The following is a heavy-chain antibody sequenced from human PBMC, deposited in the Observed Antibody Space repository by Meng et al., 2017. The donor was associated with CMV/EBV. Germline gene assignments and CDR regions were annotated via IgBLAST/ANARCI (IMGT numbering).Heavy chain of an antibody. CDR3: ARVRFALWFGDRLPYGMDV. CDR1: GGSVSSGSYY. D-gene: IGHD3-10*01. Sequence: SETLSLTCTVSGGSVSSGSYYWSWIRQPPGKGLEWIGYIYYSGSTNYNPSLKSRVTISVDTSKNQFSLKLSSVPAADTAVYYCARVRFALWFGDRLPYGMDVWGQGTTVTVSS. J-gene: IGHJ6*02. V-gene: IGHV4-61*01. CDR2: IYYSGST.